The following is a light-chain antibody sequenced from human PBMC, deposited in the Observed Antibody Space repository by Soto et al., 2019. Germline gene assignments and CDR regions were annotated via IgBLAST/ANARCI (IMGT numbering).Light chain of an antibody. CDR3: QQFGNAPT. V-gene: IGKV4-1*01. CDR2: WAS. Sequence: VLTQSPDSLSVSLCGRATIHCRCNQSVLFVSNNKNFLAWYQQKPGQPPKLFLNWASTRESGVPDRFSGSGSGTEFTLTIRNLHAEDVAVYYCQQFGNAPTFGQGSKVDIK. J-gene: IGKJ1*01. CDR1: QSVLFVSNNKNF.